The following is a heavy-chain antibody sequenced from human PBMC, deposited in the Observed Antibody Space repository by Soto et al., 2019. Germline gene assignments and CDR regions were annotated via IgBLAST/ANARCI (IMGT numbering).Heavy chain of an antibody. CDR3: AKGVRVVPNWCDP. CDR2: IYYSGGT. J-gene: IGHJ5*02. D-gene: IGHD3-10*01. CDR1: GGSISNSANH. Sequence: QVQLQESGPGLVRPSQTLSLSCTVSGGSISNSANHWSWIRQNPGAGLEWVGYIYYSGGTYYSPSLRGRVTMSTAASKNQFSLKLSSVTAADTAVYYCAKGVRVVPNWCDPLGQGTLVTVSS. V-gene: IGHV4-31*03.